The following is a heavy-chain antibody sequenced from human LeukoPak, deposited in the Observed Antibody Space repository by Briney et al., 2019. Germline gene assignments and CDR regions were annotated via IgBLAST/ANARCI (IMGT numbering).Heavy chain of an antibody. CDR2: IIPIFGTA. Sequence: ASVKVSCKASGGTFSSYAISWVRQAPGQGLEWMGGIIPIFGTANYAQKFQGRVTITADESTSTAYMELSSLRSEDTAVYYCAREGYYDSSGSYFDYWGQGTLVTVSS. V-gene: IGHV1-69*13. J-gene: IGHJ4*02. CDR1: GGTFSSYA. D-gene: IGHD3-22*01. CDR3: AREGYYDSSGSYFDY.